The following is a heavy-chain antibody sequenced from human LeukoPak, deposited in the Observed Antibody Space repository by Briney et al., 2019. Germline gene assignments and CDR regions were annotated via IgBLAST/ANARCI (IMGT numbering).Heavy chain of an antibody. D-gene: IGHD4-17*01. CDR2: IVDSGVST. Sequence: GGSLRLSCAASGFSFSNYGMNWVRQAPGKGLEWVSAIVDSGVSTYYADSVKGRFTVSRDNSKNTLYLQMNSLRAEDTAVYYCAKVSDYGEAGAFDIWGQGTMVTVSS. CDR3: AKVSDYGEAGAFDI. J-gene: IGHJ3*02. CDR1: GFSFSNYG. V-gene: IGHV3-23*01.